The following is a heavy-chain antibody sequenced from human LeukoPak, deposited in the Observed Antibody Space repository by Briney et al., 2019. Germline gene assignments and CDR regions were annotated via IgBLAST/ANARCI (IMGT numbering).Heavy chain of an antibody. CDR1: GFTFSSYS. V-gene: IGHV3-21*01. D-gene: IGHD2-15*01. Sequence: GESLRLSCAASGFTFSSYSMNWVRQAPGKGLEWVSSISSSSSYLYYADSVKGRFTISRENAKNSLYLQMNSLRAEDTAVYYCARDLGVAFDYWGHGILVTVSS. CDR3: ARDLGVAFDY. J-gene: IGHJ4*01. CDR2: ISSSSSYL.